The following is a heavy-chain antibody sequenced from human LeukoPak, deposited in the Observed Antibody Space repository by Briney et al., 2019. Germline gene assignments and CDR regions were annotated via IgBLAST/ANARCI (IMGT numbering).Heavy chain of an antibody. D-gene: IGHD7-27*01. CDR2: ISPDSGGT. Sequence: ASVKVSCKASGYTFTAYYIHWVRQAPGQGLEWMGWISPDSGGTDYAQKFKGRVTMTRDTSISTTYVELSSLTPDDTAVYYCAIQPWGSGNNWYFDLWGRGTLVTVSS. CDR1: GYTFTAYY. CDR3: AIQPWGSGNNWYFDL. J-gene: IGHJ2*01. V-gene: IGHV1-2*02.